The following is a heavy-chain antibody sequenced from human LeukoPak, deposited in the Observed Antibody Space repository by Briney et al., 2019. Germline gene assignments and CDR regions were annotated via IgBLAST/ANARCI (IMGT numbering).Heavy chain of an antibody. CDR1: GGSISSGGYY. Sequence: SKTLSLTCTVSGGSISSGGYYWSWIRQHPGKGLEWIGYIYYSGSTYYNPSLKSRVTISVDTSKNQFSLKLSSVTAADTAVYYCARAPKATVTTYSFDYWGQGTLVTVSS. CDR3: ARAPKATVTTYSFDY. V-gene: IGHV4-31*03. D-gene: IGHD4-17*01. CDR2: IYYSGST. J-gene: IGHJ4*02.